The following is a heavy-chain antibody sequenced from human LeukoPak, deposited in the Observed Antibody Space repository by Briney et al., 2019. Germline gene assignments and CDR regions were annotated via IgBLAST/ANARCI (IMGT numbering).Heavy chain of an antibody. CDR1: GFTFSSYS. V-gene: IGHV3-23*01. D-gene: IGHD6-19*01. J-gene: IGHJ4*02. CDR3: AKVKKQWLGNHYFDY. CDR2: ISGSGGSA. Sequence: EGSLRLSCAAPGFTFSSYSMNWVRQAPGKGLEWVSAISGSGGSAYYADSVKGRFTISRDNSKNTLYLQMNSLRAEDTAVYYCAKVKKQWLGNHYFDYWGQGTLVTVSS.